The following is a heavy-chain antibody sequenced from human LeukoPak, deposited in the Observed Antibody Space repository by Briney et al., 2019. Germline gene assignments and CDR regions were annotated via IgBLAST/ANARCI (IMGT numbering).Heavy chain of an antibody. CDR3: TRMSREATGLADL. J-gene: IGHJ5*02. V-gene: IGHV3-74*01. CDR1: GFTFSSYW. CDR2: LSPDGSST. D-gene: IGHD1-1*01. Sequence: GGSLRLSCTASGFTFSSYWMQWVRQAPGKGLGWVSRLSPDGSSTTSADSVKGRFTISRDNAKNTLYLQIGSLRAEDTAVYYCTRMSREATGLADLWGQGTLVTSSS.